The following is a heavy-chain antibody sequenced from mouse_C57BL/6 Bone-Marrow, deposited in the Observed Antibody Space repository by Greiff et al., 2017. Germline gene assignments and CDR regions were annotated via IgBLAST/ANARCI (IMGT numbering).Heavy chain of an antibody. CDR1: GFNIKDDY. Sequence: LQQSGAELVRPGASVKLSCTASGFNIKDDYMHWVKQRPEQGLEWIGWIDPENGDTEYASKFQGKATITADTSSNTAYLQLSSLTSEDTAVYYCTPYYYGSEAYWGQGTLVTVSA. V-gene: IGHV14-4*01. D-gene: IGHD1-1*01. J-gene: IGHJ3*01. CDR2: IDPENGDT. CDR3: TPYYYGSEAY.